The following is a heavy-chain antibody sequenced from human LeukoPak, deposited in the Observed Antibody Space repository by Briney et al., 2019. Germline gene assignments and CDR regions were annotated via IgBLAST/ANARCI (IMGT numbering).Heavy chain of an antibody. J-gene: IGHJ4*02. CDR1: GFTFSSYS. Sequence: GGSLRLSCAASGFTFSSYSMNWVRQAPGKGLEWVSSISSSSSYIYYADSVKGRFTISRDNAKNSLYLQMNSLRAEDTAVYYCATYSDYYDSSGWGEGDYWGQGTLVTVSS. CDR3: ATYSDYYDSSGWGEGDY. V-gene: IGHV3-21*01. D-gene: IGHD3-22*01. CDR2: ISSSSSYI.